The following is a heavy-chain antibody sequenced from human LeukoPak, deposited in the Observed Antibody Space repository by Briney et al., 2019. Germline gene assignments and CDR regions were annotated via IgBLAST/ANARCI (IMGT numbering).Heavy chain of an antibody. D-gene: IGHD6-6*01. J-gene: IGHJ5*02. CDR3: ARGSSNIAARNNCFDP. CDR2: ISTSSRDI. CDR1: GVTFNKYG. V-gene: IGHV3-21*01. Sequence: GGALRLSCAASGVTFNKYGMHWVRQAPGKGVEWVSSISTSSRDIYTDSVTGRCTISRDKAKNRRYRRMKSMGADDTAVYYCARGSSNIAARNNCFDPWGQGTVVTLSS.